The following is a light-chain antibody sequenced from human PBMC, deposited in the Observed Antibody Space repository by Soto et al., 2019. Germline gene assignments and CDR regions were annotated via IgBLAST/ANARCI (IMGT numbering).Light chain of an antibody. Sequence: IQLTQSPSSLSASIGDSVTITCWASQDITSYLAWYQQKPGKAPNLLIYGSSTLQSGVPSRFSGSGSGTGFTLTINSLQAEDFASYYCQQTRSYPSTFGGGTKVDIK. CDR3: QQTRSYPST. CDR2: GSS. V-gene: IGKV1-9*01. CDR1: QDITSY. J-gene: IGKJ4*01.